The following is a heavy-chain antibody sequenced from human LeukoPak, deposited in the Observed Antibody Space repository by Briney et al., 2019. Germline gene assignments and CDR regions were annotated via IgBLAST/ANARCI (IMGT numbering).Heavy chain of an antibody. Sequence: PGGSLRLSCAASGFTFSSYWMSWVRQAPGKGLEWVANIEQDGSEKYYVDSVKGRFTISRDNAKNSLYLQMNSLRAEDTAVYYCARGRGPEWITIFGGGEIDYWGQGTLVTVSS. J-gene: IGHJ4*02. CDR2: IEQDGSEK. V-gene: IGHV3-7*01. CDR3: ARGRGPEWITIFGGGEIDY. CDR1: GFTFSSYW. D-gene: IGHD3-3*01.